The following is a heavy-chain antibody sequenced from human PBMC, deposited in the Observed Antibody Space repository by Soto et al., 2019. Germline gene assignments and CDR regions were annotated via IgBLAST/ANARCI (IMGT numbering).Heavy chain of an antibody. CDR2: IKSKTDGGAI. J-gene: IGHJ4*02. D-gene: IGHD2-15*01. Sequence: EVQLVESGGGLVEPGGSLRLSCAASGFTFTYAWMSWVRQAPGKGLEWVVRIKSKTDGGAIDYAAPVKGRFTISRDDSKNTLYLQMNSLKTEDTAVYYCVFGAEYCSGASCYFHWGQGTLVTVSS. CDR3: VFGAEYCSGASCYFH. CDR1: GFTFTYAW. V-gene: IGHV3-15*01.